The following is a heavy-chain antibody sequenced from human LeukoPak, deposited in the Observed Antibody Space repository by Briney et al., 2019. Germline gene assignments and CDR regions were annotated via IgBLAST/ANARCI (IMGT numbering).Heavy chain of an antibody. CDR3: TRIIVATLSIDY. V-gene: IGHV3-49*04. CDR2: IRSKAYGGTT. Sequence: PGGSLRLSCTASGFNFGDYAMSWVRQAPGKGLEWVGFIRSKAYGGTTEYAASVKGRFTISRDDSKSIAYLQMNSLKTEDTAVYFCTRIIVATLSIDYWGQGTLVTVSS. CDR1: GFNFGDYA. D-gene: IGHD2-15*01. J-gene: IGHJ4*02.